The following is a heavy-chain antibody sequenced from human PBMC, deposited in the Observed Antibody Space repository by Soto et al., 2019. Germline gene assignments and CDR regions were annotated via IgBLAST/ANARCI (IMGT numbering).Heavy chain of an antibody. D-gene: IGHD1-1*01. V-gene: IGHV1-2*02. CDR2: INPNSGGT. Sequence: TFSRYAISWVRQATGQGLEWMGGINPNSGGTKYAPKFQGGVTMTRDTSITTAYMELSRLRSGDTAVYYCAREPATAKPEGVDFWGQGTLVTVSS. CDR1: TFSRYA. CDR3: AREPATAKPEGVDF. J-gene: IGHJ4*02.